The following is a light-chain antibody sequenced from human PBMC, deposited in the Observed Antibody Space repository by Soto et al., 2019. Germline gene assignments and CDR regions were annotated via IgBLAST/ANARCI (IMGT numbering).Light chain of an antibody. V-gene: IGKV1-27*01. CDR1: QGISSD. CDR3: QKYNSVPLT. CDR2: DAS. J-gene: IGKJ4*01. Sequence: DIPMTQSPSSLSASVGDRVTITCRASQGISSDLAWYQQKPGKVPKLLIYDASTLQSGVPSRFSGSGSGTDFTLTISSLQPEDVATYYCQKYNSVPLTFGGGTKVEIK.